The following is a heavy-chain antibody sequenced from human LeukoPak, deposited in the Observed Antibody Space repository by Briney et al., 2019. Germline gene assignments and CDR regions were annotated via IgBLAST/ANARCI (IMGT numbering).Heavy chain of an antibody. CDR1: GFTFDDHG. CDR3: ARDNGHRRLEAAGLGY. CDR2: ITWNGGRT. Sequence: GGSLRLSCAASGFTFDDHGMSWVRQAPGKGLEWVSGITWNGGRTGYADSVKGRFAISRDNAKNSLYLQMNSLRAEDTAVYYCARDNGHRRLEAAGLGYWGQGTLVTVSS. D-gene: IGHD6-13*01. V-gene: IGHV3-20*04. J-gene: IGHJ4*02.